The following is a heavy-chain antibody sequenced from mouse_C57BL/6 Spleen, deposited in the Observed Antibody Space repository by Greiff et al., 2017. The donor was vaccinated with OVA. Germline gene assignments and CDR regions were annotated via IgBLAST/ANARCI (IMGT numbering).Heavy chain of an antibody. V-gene: IGHV1-26*01. CDR3: ARYDTGCYYAMDY. D-gene: IGHD2-12*01. Sequence: EVQLQQSGPELVKPGASVKISCKASGYTFTDYYMNWVKQSHGKSLEWIGDINPNNGGTSYNQKFKGKATLTVDKSSSTAYMELRSLTSEDSAVYYCARYDTGCYYAMDYWGQGTSVTVSS. J-gene: IGHJ4*01. CDR1: GYTFTDYY. CDR2: INPNNGGT.